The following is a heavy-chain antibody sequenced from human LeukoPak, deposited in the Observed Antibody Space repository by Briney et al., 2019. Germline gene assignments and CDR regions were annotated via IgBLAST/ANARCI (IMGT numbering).Heavy chain of an antibody. J-gene: IGHJ6*03. CDR1: GYTFTSYY. CDR2: INPSGGST. Sequence: ASVKVSCKASGYTFTSYYMHWVRQAPGQGLEWMGIINPSGGSTSYAQKFQGRVTMTRDMSTSTVYMELSSLRSEDTAVYYCARDLRGYSYGYGPLNYYYYYMDVWGKGTTVTVSS. D-gene: IGHD5-18*01. V-gene: IGHV1-46*01. CDR3: ARDLRGYSYGYGPLNYYYYYMDV.